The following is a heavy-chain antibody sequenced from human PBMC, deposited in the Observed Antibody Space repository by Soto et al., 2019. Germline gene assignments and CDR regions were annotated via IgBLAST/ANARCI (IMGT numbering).Heavy chain of an antibody. CDR2: IYYSGST. J-gene: IGHJ5*02. CDR1: GGSISSGGYY. D-gene: IGHD6-13*01. CDR3: ASGIAAAGTYWFDP. V-gene: IGHV4-31*03. Sequence: SETLSLTCTVSGGSISSGGYYWSWIRQHPGKGLEWIGYIYYSGSTYYNPSLKSRVTISVDTSKNQFSLKLSSVTAADTAVYYCASGIAAAGTYWFDPWGQGTLVTVSS.